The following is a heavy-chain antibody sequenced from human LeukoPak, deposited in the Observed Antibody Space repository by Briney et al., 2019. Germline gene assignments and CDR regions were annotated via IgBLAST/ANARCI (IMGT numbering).Heavy chain of an antibody. CDR3: ARANDDYGDSRWFDP. J-gene: IGHJ5*02. CDR1: GFTFSSYA. D-gene: IGHD4-17*01. Sequence: PGGSLRLSCAASGFTFSSYAMHWVRQAPGKGLEYVSAISSNGGSTYYANSVKGRFTISRDNSKNTLYLQMGSLRAEDMAVYYCARANDDYGDSRWFDPWGQGTLVTVSS. CDR2: ISSNGGST. V-gene: IGHV3-64*01.